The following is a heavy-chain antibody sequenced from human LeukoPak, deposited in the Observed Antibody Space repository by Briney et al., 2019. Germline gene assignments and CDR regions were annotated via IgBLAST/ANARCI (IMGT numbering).Heavy chain of an antibody. CDR2: ISYDGSNK. CDR3: AKGFSYSTDAFDI. D-gene: IGHD2-15*01. CDR1: GFTFSSYA. V-gene: IGHV3-30*04. Sequence: GGSLRLSCAASGFTFSSYAMHWVRQAPGKGLEWVAVISYDGSNKYYADSVKGRFTISRDNSKNTLYLQMNSLRAEEQAIYYCAKGFSYSTDAFDIWGQGTMVTVSS. J-gene: IGHJ3*02.